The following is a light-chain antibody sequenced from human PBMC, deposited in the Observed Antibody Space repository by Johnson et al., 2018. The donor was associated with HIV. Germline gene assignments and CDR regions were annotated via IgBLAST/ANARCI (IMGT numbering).Light chain of an antibody. J-gene: IGLJ1*01. CDR2: DNN. CDR1: SSNIGKNY. CDR3: GTWDSSLSAGL. Sequence: QSVLTQPPSVSAAPGQKVTISCSGSSSNIGKNYVSWYQQLPGTAPKLLIYDNNKRPSGIPDRFSGSKSGTSATLGITGLQTGDEADYYCGTWDSSLSAGLFGTETKVTVL. V-gene: IGLV1-51*01.